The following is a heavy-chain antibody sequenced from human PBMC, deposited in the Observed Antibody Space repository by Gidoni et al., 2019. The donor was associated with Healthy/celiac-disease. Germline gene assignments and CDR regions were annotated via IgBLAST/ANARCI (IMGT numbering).Heavy chain of an antibody. V-gene: IGHV3-23*01. CDR3: AKTYYYDSSGYYGTFDY. CDR2: ISGSGGST. Sequence: EVQLLESGGGLVQPGGSLRLSCAASGFTFSSYAMSWVRQAPGKGLEWVSAISGSGGSTYYADSVKGRFTISRDNSKNTLYLQMNSLRAEDTAVYYCAKTYYYDSSGYYGTFDYWGQGTLVTVSS. J-gene: IGHJ4*02. CDR1: GFTFSSYA. D-gene: IGHD3-22*01.